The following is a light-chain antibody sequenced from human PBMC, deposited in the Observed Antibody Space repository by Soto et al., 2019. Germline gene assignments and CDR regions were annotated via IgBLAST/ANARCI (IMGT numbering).Light chain of an antibody. CDR3: QQYKSSST. V-gene: IGKV1-5*03. CDR2: KAS. Sequence: DIQMTQSPSTRSASFGDTVTITCRASVSISIWLAWYQQKPGKAPNLLINKASSLQSEVPSRFSGSGSGTEFTLTITSLQPDDFGVYYCQQYKSSSTFGQGTKVDI. J-gene: IGKJ1*01. CDR1: VSISIW.